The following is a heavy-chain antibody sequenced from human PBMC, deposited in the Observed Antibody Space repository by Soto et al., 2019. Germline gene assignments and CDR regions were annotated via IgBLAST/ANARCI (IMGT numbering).Heavy chain of an antibody. D-gene: IGHD2-2*01. CDR3: ASLFTGTSCYGCYYYYGMDV. CDR2: ISSSSSYI. V-gene: IGHV3-21*01. J-gene: IGHJ6*02. CDR1: GFTFSSYS. Sequence: EVQLVESGGGLVKPGGSLRLSCAASGFTFSSYSMNWVRQAPGKGLEWVSSISSSSSYIYYADSVKGRFTISRDNAKNSLDLQMNSLRAEDTAVYYCASLFTGTSCYGCYYYYGMDVWGQGTTVTVSS.